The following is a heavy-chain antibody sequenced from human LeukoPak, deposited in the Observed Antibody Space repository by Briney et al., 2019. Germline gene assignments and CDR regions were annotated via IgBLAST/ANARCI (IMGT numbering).Heavy chain of an antibody. J-gene: IGHJ6*02. Sequence: SETLSLTCAVSGGSISSSNWWSWVRQPPGKGLEWIGEIYHSGSTNYNPSLKSRVTISVDKSKNQFSLKLSSVTAADTAVYYCARAEDGCSSTSCYARGYYYGMDVWGQGTTVTVSS. CDR1: GGSISSSNW. V-gene: IGHV4-4*02. D-gene: IGHD2-2*01. CDR3: ARAEDGCSSTSCYARGYYYGMDV. CDR2: IYHSGST.